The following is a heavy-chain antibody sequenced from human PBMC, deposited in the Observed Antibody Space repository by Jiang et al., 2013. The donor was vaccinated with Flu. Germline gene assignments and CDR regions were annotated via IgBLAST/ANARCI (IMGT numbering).Heavy chain of an antibody. CDR2: IIPILDIT. D-gene: IGHD3-22*01. J-gene: IGHJ4*02. CDR3: TYYYDTSGYYIEKEFDY. V-gene: IGHV1-69*04. CDR1: GGTFTRYA. Sequence: SGAEVKKPGSSVKVSCKASGGTFTRYAITWVRQAPGQSLEWMGRIIPILDITNYAQKFQGRVTITADQSTSTGYMELSSLRSDDTAVYYCTYYYDTSGYYIEKEFDYWGQGTLVTASS.